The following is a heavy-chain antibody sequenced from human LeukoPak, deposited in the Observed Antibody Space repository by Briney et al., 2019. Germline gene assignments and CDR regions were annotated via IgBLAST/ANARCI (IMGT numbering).Heavy chain of an antibody. CDR1: GGSISSYY. CDR3: ARLNWRDAFDI. Sequence: SETLSLTCTVSGGSISSYYWSWIRQPPGKGLEWIGYIYYSGSTNYNPSLKSRVTISVDTSKNQFSLKLSSVTAADTAVYYCARLNWRDAFDIWGQGTMVTVSS. V-gene: IGHV4-59*08. CDR2: IYYSGST. D-gene: IGHD1-1*01. J-gene: IGHJ3*02.